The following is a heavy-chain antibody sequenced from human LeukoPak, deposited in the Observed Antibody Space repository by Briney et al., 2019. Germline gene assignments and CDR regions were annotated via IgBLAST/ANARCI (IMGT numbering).Heavy chain of an antibody. CDR2: INPSGGST. V-gene: IGHV1-46*01. Sequence: ASVKVSCKASGYTFTSYYMHWVRQAPGQGLEWMGIINPSGGSTSYAQKFQGRVTMTRDMSTSTVYMELSSLRAEDTAVYYCAREYSVGVLWFGEKTGRGQGTLVTVSS. J-gene: IGHJ4*02. CDR1: GYTFTSYY. D-gene: IGHD3-10*01. CDR3: AREYSVGVLWFGEKTG.